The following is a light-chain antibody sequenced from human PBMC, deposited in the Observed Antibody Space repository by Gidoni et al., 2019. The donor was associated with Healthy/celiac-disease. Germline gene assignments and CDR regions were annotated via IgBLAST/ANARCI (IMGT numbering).Light chain of an antibody. V-gene: IGLV6-57*04. CDR2: EDN. Sequence: NFMLTQPHSVSESPGKTVTISCTRSSGSIASNYVQWYQQRPGSAPTTVIYEDNQRPSGVPDRFSGSIDSSPNSASLTISGLKTEDEADYYCQSYDSSIPVVFGGGTKLTVL. CDR1: SGSIASNY. J-gene: IGLJ2*01. CDR3: QSYDSSIPVV.